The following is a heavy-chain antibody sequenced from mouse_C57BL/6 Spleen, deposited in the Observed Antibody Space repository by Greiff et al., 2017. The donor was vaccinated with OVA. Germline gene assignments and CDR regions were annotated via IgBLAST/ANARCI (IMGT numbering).Heavy chain of an antibody. V-gene: IGHV1-82*01. Sequence: QVQLQQSGPELVKPGASVKISCKASGYAFSSSWMNWVKQRPGKGLEWIGRIYPGDGDTNYNGKFKGKATLTADKSSSTAYMQLSSLTSEDSAVYCCARAGLYDYDRDFDYWGQGTTLTVSS. J-gene: IGHJ2*01. CDR1: GYAFSSSW. CDR2: IYPGDGDT. D-gene: IGHD2-4*01. CDR3: ARAGLYDYDRDFDY.